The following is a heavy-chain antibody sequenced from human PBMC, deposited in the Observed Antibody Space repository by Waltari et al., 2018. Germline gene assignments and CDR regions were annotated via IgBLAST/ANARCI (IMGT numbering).Heavy chain of an antibody. CDR1: GGSISSGSYY. D-gene: IGHD6-13*01. CDR2: IYTSGST. J-gene: IGHJ4*02. V-gene: IGHV4-61*09. CDR3: ASLAAAGHPYFDY. Sequence: QVQLQESGPGLVKPSQTLSLTCPVSGGSISSGSYYWSWIRQPAGKGLEWIGYIYTSGSTNYNPSLKSRVTISVDTSKNQFSLKLSSVTAADTAVYYCASLAAAGHPYFDYWGQGTLVTVSS.